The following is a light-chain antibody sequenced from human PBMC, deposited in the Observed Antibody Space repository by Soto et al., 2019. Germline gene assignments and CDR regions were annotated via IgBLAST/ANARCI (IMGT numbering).Light chain of an antibody. J-gene: IGKJ1*01. CDR2: DAS. Sequence: DIQMIQYPSSLAASGGDRDTVACRASQSISSSLAWYQQKPGKAPKLMIYDASNLESGVPSIFSGSGSATEFTLLLSSLPSDNFAPNYWQHYSTYSTFGQGTKVDIK. CDR1: QSISSS. CDR3: QHYSTYST. V-gene: IGKV1-5*01.